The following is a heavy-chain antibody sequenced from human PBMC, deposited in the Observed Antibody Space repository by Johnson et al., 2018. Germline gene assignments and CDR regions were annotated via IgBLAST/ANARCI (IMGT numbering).Heavy chain of an antibody. CDR3: ARVGEWELGDGMSI. J-gene: IGHJ3*02. D-gene: IGHD1-26*01. Sequence: QVQLQESGPGLVKPSETLSLTCTVSGGSISSYFWSWIRQPPGKGLEWIGYIYYSGSTNYNPSLKSRVIISVDTSKNQFSLKLSSVTAADPAVYYCARVGEWELGDGMSIWGQGTMVTVSS. CDR2: IYYSGST. CDR1: GGSISSYF. V-gene: IGHV4-59*01.